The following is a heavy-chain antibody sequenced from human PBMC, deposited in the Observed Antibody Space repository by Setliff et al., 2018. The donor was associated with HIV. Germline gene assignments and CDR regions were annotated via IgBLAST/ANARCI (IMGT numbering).Heavy chain of an antibody. Sequence: GASVKVSCKASGGTFSSYAISWVRQAPGQGLEWMGGIIPIFGTANYAQKFQGRVTITTDESTSTAYMELSSLRSEDTAVYYCARGIAVAGPLPGYFDYWGQGTLVTVSS. CDR2: IIPIFGTA. J-gene: IGHJ4*02. CDR1: GGTFSSYA. CDR3: ARGIAVAGPLPGYFDY. V-gene: IGHV1-69*05. D-gene: IGHD6-19*01.